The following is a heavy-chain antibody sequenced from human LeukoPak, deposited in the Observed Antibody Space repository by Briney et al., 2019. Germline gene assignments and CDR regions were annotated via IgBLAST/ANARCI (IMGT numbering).Heavy chain of an antibody. J-gene: IGHJ6*03. V-gene: IGHV1-8*01. D-gene: IGHD5-18*01. Sequence: ASVKVSCKASGYTFTSYDINWVRQATGQGLEWTGWMNPNSGNTGYAQKFQGRVTMTRNTSISTAYMELSSLRSEDTAVYYCARGSTAMVNYYYYYMDVWGKGTTVTVS. CDR2: MNPNSGNT. CDR1: GYTFTSYD. CDR3: ARGSTAMVNYYYYYMDV.